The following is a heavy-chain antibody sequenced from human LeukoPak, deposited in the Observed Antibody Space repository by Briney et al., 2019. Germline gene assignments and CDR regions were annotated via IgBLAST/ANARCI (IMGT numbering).Heavy chain of an antibody. CDR2: ISGSGSPI. V-gene: IGHV3-48*03. CDR1: GFTFSSYE. J-gene: IGHJ4*02. Sequence: GGSLRLSCVASGFTFSSYEMNWVRQAPGKGLEWVAYISGSGSPIYYADSVRGRFTISRDNAKNSLYLQMNSLRAEDAAVYYCARDAYGAWTSDWGQGTLVTVSS. CDR3: ARDAYGAWTSD. D-gene: IGHD3/OR15-3a*01.